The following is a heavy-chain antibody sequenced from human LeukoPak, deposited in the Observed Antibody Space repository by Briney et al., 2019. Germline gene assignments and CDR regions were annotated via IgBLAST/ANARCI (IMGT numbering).Heavy chain of an antibody. Sequence: KPSETLSLTRAVSGYSISSGYYWGWIRQPPGEGLEWIGSIYHSGSTYYNPSLKSRVTISVDTSKNQFSLKLSSVTAADTAVYYCASWYSGSSGFDYWGQGTLVTVSS. V-gene: IGHV4-38-2*01. D-gene: IGHD1-26*01. CDR3: ASWYSGSSGFDY. J-gene: IGHJ4*02. CDR2: IYHSGST. CDR1: GYSISSGYY.